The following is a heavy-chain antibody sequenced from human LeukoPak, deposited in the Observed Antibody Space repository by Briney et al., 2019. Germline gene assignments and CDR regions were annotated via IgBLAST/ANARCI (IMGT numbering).Heavy chain of an antibody. CDR2: IRDSGNST. V-gene: IGHV3-43*02. J-gene: IGHJ6*02. Sequence: GGSLRLSCVVYGFTFKNYAMSWVRQAPGKGLEWVSTIRDSGNSTDYADSVKGRFTIYRDNSKNSLYLQMNSLRTEDTALYYCAKGWMGDYYYDMDVWGQGTTVSVSS. D-gene: IGHD3-16*01. CDR3: AKGWMGDYYYDMDV. CDR1: GFTFKNYA.